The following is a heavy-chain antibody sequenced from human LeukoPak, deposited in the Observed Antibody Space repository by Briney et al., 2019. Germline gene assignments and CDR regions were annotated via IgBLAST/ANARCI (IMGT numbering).Heavy chain of an antibody. CDR2: MNPNSGNT. Sequence: GASVKVSCKASGYTFTSYAMKWVRQATGQGLEWMGWMNPNSGNTDYAQKLQGRVTMTRNTSISTAYMELSSLRSEDTAVYYCARGGPAARLITFGGVTDYWGQGTLVTVSS. CDR3: ARGGPAARLITFGGVTDY. J-gene: IGHJ4*02. D-gene: IGHD3-16*01. V-gene: IGHV1-8*02. CDR1: GYTFTSYA.